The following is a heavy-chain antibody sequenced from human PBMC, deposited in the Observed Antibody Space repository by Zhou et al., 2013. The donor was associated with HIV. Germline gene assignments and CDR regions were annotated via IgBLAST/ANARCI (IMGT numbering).Heavy chain of an antibody. D-gene: IGHD3-3*01. J-gene: IGHJ4*02. CDR1: GDIFSSYA. CDR3: ARVGYDFWSAPNY. V-gene: IGHV1-69*05. CDR2: IIPMFGTS. Sequence: QVQLVQSGTEVKKPGSSVKVSCKASGDIFSSYAISWVRQAPGQGLEWMGGIIPMFGTSNYAQKFQGRVTITTDESTSTVYMELSSLRSEDTAVYYCARVGYDFWSAPNYWGQGTLVTVSS.